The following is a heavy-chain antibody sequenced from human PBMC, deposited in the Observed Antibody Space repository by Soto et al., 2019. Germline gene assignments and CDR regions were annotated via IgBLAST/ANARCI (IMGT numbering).Heavy chain of an antibody. CDR3: AKGGGFEWELLRNDAFDI. J-gene: IGHJ3*02. CDR1: GFTFDDYA. V-gene: IGHV3-9*01. Sequence: EVQLVESGGGLVQPGRSLTLSCAASGFTFDDYAMHWVRQAPGKGLEWVSGISWNSGSIGYADSVKGRFTISRDNAKNSLYLQMNSLRAEDTALYYCAKGGGFEWELLRNDAFDIWGQGTMVTVSS. CDR2: ISWNSGSI. D-gene: IGHD1-26*01.